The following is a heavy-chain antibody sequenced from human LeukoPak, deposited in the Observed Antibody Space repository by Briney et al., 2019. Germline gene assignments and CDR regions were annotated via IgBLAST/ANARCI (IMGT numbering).Heavy chain of an antibody. CDR1: VYTFTSYG. Sequence: ASVKVSFKASVYTFTSYGISWVRQATGQGLEWMGWISAYNGNTHYAQKLQGRVTMTIDTSMRTDDMALKRLRSDDRAVYYCAKDAGGWLRLYYYGMDVWGQGTTVTVSS. CDR3: AKDAGGWLRLYYYGMDV. J-gene: IGHJ6*02. CDR2: ISAYNGNT. V-gene: IGHV1-18*01. D-gene: IGHD5-12*01.